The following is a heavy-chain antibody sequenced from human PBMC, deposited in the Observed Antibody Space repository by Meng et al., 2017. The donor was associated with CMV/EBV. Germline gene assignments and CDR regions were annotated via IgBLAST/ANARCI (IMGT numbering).Heavy chain of an antibody. D-gene: IGHD3-22*01. J-gene: IGHJ4*02. CDR1: GFTFSDYY. Sequence: GESLKISCAASGFTFSDYYMSWIRQAPGKGLEWVSYISSSGSTIYYADSVKGRFTISRDNAKNSLYLQMNSLRAEDTAVYYCARAETYYYDSSGYWGYWGQGTLVTVSS. CDR2: ISSSGSTI. CDR3: ARAETYYYDSSGYWGY. V-gene: IGHV3-11*04.